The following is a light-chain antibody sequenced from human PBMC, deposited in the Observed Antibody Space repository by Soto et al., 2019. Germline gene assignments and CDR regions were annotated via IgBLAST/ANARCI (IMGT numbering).Light chain of an antibody. CDR3: QQRSNWPPSIT. Sequence: EIVMTQSPATLSVSPGDTATLSCRASQSISSSLAWYQQKPGQPPRLLIYGASTRATGVPARFSGSGSGTDFTLTISSLEPEDFAVYYCQQRSNWPPSITFGQGTRLEIK. CDR1: QSISSS. V-gene: IGKV3-15*01. CDR2: GAS. J-gene: IGKJ5*01.